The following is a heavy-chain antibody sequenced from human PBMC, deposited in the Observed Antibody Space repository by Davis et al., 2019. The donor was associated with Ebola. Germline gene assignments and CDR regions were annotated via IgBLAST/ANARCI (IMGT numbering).Heavy chain of an antibody. CDR3: ARGQSRAPGAGMDV. CDR2: IYSGGST. J-gene: IGHJ6*02. Sequence: GESLKISCAASGFTVSSNYMSWVRQAPGKGLEWVSVIYSGGSTYYADSVKGRFTISRDNSKNTLYLQMNSLRAEDTAVYYCARGQSRAPGAGMDVWGQGTTVTVSS. CDR1: GFTVSSNY. D-gene: IGHD4/OR15-4a*01. V-gene: IGHV3-53*01.